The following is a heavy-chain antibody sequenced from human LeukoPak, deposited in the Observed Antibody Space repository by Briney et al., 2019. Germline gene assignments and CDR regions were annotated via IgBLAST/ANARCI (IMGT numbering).Heavy chain of an antibody. CDR1: GFTFDDYA. D-gene: IGHD5-12*01. CDR3: AKERDGYNYFDY. Sequence: AGGSLRLSCAASGFTFDDYAMLWVRQAPGKGLEWVSGISWNSGSIGYAASVKVRFTISRDNAKNSLYLQMNSLRAEDTALYYCAKERDGYNYFDYWGQGTLVTVSS. CDR2: ISWNSGSI. J-gene: IGHJ4*02. V-gene: IGHV3-9*01.